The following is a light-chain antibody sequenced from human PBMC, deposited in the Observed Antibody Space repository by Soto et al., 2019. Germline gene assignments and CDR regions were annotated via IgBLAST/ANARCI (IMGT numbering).Light chain of an antibody. J-gene: IGKJ5*01. V-gene: IGKV1-33*01. CDR3: QQYDNLPIT. Sequence: DIQMTQSPSSLSASVGDRVTITCQASQDISNYLNWYQQKPGKAPKLLIYDASNLETGVPSSFSGSRSGTDFPFTISSLQPEDIATYYCQQYDNLPITCRQGTRLEIK. CDR2: DAS. CDR1: QDISNY.